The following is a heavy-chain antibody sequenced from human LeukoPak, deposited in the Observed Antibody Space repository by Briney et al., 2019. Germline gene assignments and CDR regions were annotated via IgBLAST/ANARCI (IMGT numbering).Heavy chain of an antibody. CDR2: ISGSGGST. V-gene: IGHV3-23*01. D-gene: IGHD6-6*01. CDR3: AKAGDSSSWSGWFDP. J-gene: IGHJ5*02. CDR1: GFTFSSYA. Sequence: GGSLRLSCAAFGFTFSSYAMSWVRQAPGKGLEWVSAISGSGGSTYYADSVKGRFTISRDNSKNTLYLQMNSLRAEDTAVYYCAKAGDSSSWSGWFDPWGQGTLVTVSS.